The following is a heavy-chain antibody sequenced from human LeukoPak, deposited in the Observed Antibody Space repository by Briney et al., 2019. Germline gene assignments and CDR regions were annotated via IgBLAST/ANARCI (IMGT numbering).Heavy chain of an antibody. Sequence: ASVKVSCKASGYTFTGYYMHWVRQAPGQGLEWMGRINPNRGGTNYAQKFQGRVTMTRDTSISTAYMELSRLRSDDTAVYYCARNYVTATLVDFDYWGQGTLVTVSS. J-gene: IGHJ4*02. D-gene: IGHD2-21*02. CDR1: GYTFTGYY. CDR3: ARNYVTATLVDFDY. V-gene: IGHV1-2*06. CDR2: INPNRGGT.